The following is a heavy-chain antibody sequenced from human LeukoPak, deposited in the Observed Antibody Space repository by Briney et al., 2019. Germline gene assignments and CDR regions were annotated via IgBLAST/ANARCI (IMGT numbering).Heavy chain of an antibody. D-gene: IGHD2-15*01. CDR3: AKEHNCGGGSCYSRCFDF. CDR2: ISGSGDGT. CDR1: GFTFSSYA. V-gene: IGHV3-23*01. J-gene: IGHJ4*02. Sequence: GGSLRLSCAASGFTFSSYAMSWVRQAPGKGLEWVSAISGSGDGTYYVDSVKGRFTISRDDSKNTLFLQMNSLRAEDTTVYYCAKEHNCGGGSCYSRCFDFWGQGTLVTVSS.